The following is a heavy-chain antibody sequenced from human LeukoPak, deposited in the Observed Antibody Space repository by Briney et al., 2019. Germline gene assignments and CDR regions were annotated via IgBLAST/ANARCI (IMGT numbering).Heavy chain of an antibody. J-gene: IGHJ4*02. Sequence: QAGRSLRLSCAAGGFMFSNYVMYWVRQAPGQGLEWVSAISASGGTIDYADSVKGRFTISRDNSKNTLYLQMNSLRAEDTAIYYCAKGGKGSYYSDSWGQGTLVTVSS. V-gene: IGHV3-23*01. D-gene: IGHD3-10*01. CDR3: AKGGKGSYYSDS. CDR2: ISASGGTI. CDR1: GFMFSNYV.